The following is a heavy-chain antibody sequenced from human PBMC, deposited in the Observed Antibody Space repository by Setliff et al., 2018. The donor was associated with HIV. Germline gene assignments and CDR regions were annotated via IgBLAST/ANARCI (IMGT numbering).Heavy chain of an antibody. CDR1: GGSLSNYY. V-gene: IGHV4-4*09. CDR2: IYASRST. CDR3: ARDKGYYYMDV. Sequence: SETLSLTCTVAGGSLSNYYWSWIRQSPGKGPEWIGYIYASRSTNHNPSLKSRVTISPDTSNNQFSLRLSSVTAADTAVYYCARDKGYYYMDVWGKGITVTVSS. J-gene: IGHJ6*03.